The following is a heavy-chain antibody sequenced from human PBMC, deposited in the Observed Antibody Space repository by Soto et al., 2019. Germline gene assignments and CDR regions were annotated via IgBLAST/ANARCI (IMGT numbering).Heavy chain of an antibody. J-gene: IGHJ6*02. Sequence: QVQLVQSGAEVKKPGSSVKVSCKASGGTFSSYTISWVRQAPGQGLEWMGRIIPILGIANYAQKFQGRVTITADKSTSTAYMELSSLRSEDTAVYYCARDLNVVGGSLLPYYYYGMDVWGQGTTVTVSS. D-gene: IGHD2-21*01. CDR2: IIPILGIA. V-gene: IGHV1-69*08. CDR1: GGTFSSYT. CDR3: ARDLNVVGGSLLPYYYYGMDV.